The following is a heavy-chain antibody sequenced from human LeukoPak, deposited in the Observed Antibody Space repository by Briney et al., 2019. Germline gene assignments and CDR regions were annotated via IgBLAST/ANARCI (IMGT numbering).Heavy chain of an antibody. CDR1: GFTLSSYG. J-gene: IGHJ4*02. Sequence: GGSLRLSCAASGFTLSSYGIHWVRQVPGKGLVWVSRTHGDGRTTTYADSVKGRFTISRDNAKNTLYLQMNSLRAEDTAVYYCARDNGENYHTAFDYWGQGTLVTVSS. CDR3: ARDNGENYHTAFDY. V-gene: IGHV3-74*01. D-gene: IGHD3-22*01. CDR2: THGDGRTT.